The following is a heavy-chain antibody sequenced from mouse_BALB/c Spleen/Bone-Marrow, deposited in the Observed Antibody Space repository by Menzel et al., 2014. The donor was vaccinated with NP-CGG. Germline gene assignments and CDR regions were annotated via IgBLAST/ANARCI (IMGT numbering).Heavy chain of an antibody. CDR2: IDTSDSYT. Sequence: VQLQQSGAELVMPGASVKMSCKASGYTFTDYWMHWVKQRPGQGLEWIGAIDTSDSYTSYNQKFKGKATLTVDESSCTAYMQLSSLTSEDSAVYYCAFYYGNYGDYWGQGTTLTVSS. CDR1: GYTFTDYW. CDR3: AFYYGNYGDY. V-gene: IGHV1-69*01. D-gene: IGHD2-1*01. J-gene: IGHJ2*01.